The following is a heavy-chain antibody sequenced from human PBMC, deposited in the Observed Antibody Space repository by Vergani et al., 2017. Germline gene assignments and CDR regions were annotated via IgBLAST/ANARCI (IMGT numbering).Heavy chain of an antibody. CDR1: GGSISSDNYY. CDR2: IYYSGFT. D-gene: IGHD1-26*01. CDR3: ARYSGGDSEYFQH. J-gene: IGHJ1*01. V-gene: IGHV4-30-4*01. Sequence: QVQLQESGPGLVKPSQTLSLTCTVSGGSISSDNYYWSWIRQPPGKGLEWIGYIYYSGFTYYNPSLMSRVSISVDTSKNQFSLKLSSVTAADTAVYYCARYSGGDSEYFQHWGQGTLVTVSS.